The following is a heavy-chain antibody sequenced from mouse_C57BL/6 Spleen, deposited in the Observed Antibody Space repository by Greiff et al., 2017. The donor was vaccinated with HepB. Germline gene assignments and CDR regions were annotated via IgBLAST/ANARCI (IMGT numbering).Heavy chain of an antibody. CDR2: IYPGSGST. V-gene: IGHV1-55*01. CDR1: GYTFTSYW. Sequence: QVQLKQSGAELVKPGASVKMSCKASGYTFTSYWITWVKQRPGQGLEWIGDIYPGSGSTNYNEKFKSKATLTVDTSSSTAYMQLSSLTSEDSAVYYCARGQRKAIYDGPYYAMDYWGQGTSVTVSS. J-gene: IGHJ4*01. CDR3: ARGQRKAIYDGPYYAMDY. D-gene: IGHD2-3*01.